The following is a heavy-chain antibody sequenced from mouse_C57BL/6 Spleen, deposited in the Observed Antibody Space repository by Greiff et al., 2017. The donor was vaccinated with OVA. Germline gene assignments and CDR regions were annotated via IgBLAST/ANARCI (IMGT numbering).Heavy chain of an antibody. CDR2: INPSTGGT. J-gene: IGHJ2*01. Sequence: VQLQQSGPELVKPGASVKISCKASGYSFTGYYMNWVKQSPEKSLEWIGEINPSTGGTTYNQKFKAKATLTVDKSSSTAYMQLKSLTSEDSAVYYCARSSGGYYGYWGKGTTLTVSS. CDR3: ARSSGGYYGY. V-gene: IGHV1-42*01. CDR1: GYSFTGYY. D-gene: IGHD2-3*01.